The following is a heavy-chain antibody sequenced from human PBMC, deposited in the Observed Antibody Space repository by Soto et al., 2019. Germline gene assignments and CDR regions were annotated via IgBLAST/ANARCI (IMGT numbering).Heavy chain of an antibody. CDR3: ARDPGYHGSRKGWFDP. D-gene: IGHD3-10*01. V-gene: IGHV1-69*01. CDR2: IIPIFGTA. J-gene: IGHJ5*02. Sequence: QVQLVQSGAEVKKPGSSVKVSCKASGGTFSSYAISWVRQAPGQGLEWMGGIIPIFGTANYAQKFQGRVTITADESTSTAYMELSSLRSEDTVVYYCARDPGYHGSRKGWFDPWGQGTLVTVSS. CDR1: GGTFSSYA.